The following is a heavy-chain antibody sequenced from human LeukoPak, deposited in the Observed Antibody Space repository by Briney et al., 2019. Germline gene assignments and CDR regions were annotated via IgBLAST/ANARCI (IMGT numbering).Heavy chain of an antibody. Sequence: GASVKVSCKASGYTFTSYDINWVRQATGQGLEWMGWMNPNSGNTGYAQKFQGRVTITRNTSISTAYMELSSLRSEDTAVYYCARGLKELLWFGELLDNWFDPWGQGTLVTVSS. CDR1: GYTFTSYD. CDR2: MNPNSGNT. J-gene: IGHJ5*02. D-gene: IGHD3-10*01. V-gene: IGHV1-8*03. CDR3: ARGLKELLWFGELLDNWFDP.